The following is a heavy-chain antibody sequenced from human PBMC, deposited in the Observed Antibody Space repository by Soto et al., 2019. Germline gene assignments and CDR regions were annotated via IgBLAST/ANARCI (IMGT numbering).Heavy chain of an antibody. CDR3: ARGSEYYGSGSYYGLDY. J-gene: IGHJ4*02. V-gene: IGHV4-61*08. D-gene: IGHD3-10*01. Sequence: SETLSLTCTVSGGSVSSGGYYWSWIRQPPGKGLEWIGYTHYSGSTDYNPSLKSRVTISVDTSKNQFSLKLSSVTAADTAVYYCARGSEYYGSGSYYGLDYWGQGTLVTVSS. CDR1: GGSVSSGGYY. CDR2: THYSGST.